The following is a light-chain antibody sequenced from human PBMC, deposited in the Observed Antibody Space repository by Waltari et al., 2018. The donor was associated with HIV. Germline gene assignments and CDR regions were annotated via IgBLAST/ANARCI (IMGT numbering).Light chain of an antibody. Sequence: QSALTQPASVSGSPGQSITISCTGTSSDVGGYIYVSWYQQHPGKAPKLMIYDVSNRPSGVSNRFSCSKSGNTASLTISGLQAEDEADYYCSSYTSSSTYVFGTGTKVTVL. J-gene: IGLJ1*01. V-gene: IGLV2-14*03. CDR3: SSYTSSSTYV. CDR2: DVS. CDR1: SSDVGGYIY.